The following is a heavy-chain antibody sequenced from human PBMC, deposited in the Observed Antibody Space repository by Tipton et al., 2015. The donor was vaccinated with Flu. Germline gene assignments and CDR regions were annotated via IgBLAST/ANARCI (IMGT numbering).Heavy chain of an antibody. J-gene: IGHJ6*02. CDR2: MDSAGDT. D-gene: IGHD1/OR15-1a*01. CDR3: ARGPLPDSDWYNGMDV. V-gene: IGHV3-13*01. Sequence: GSLRLSCAASGFTFSSYDMHWVRQTTGEGLQWVSGMDSAGDTYYLDSVKGRFTISRDNGKNSLYLQMNSLRAGDTAVYFCARGPLPDSDWYNGMDVWGQGTTVTVSS. CDR1: GFTFSSYD.